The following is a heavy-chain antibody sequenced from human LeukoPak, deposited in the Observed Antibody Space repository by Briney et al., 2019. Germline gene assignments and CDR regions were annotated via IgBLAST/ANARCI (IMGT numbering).Heavy chain of an antibody. J-gene: IGHJ4*02. CDR3: VKAQVGGTFGS. D-gene: IGHD1-26*01. CDR2: ISSNGDGT. V-gene: IGHV3-64*05. Sequence: GGSLRLSCSASGFTFRSYAMHWVRQAPGKGLEYVSGISSNGDGTYYADSVKGRFTVSRDNSKNTLHFLMSSLRVEDTAVYYCVKAQVGGTFGSWGQGTLVTVSS. CDR1: GFTFRSYA.